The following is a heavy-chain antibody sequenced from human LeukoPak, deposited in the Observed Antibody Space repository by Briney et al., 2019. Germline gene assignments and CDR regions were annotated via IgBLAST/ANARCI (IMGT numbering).Heavy chain of an antibody. CDR2: INWNGGST. CDR3: AKDKVLFNWFDP. Sequence: GGSLRLSCAASGFTFDDYGMSWVRQAPGKGLEWVSGINWNGGSTGYADSVKGRFTISRDNAKNSLYLQMNSLRAEDTAVYYCAKDKVLFNWFDPWGQGTLVTVSS. CDR1: GFTFDDYG. D-gene: IGHD3-10*01. V-gene: IGHV3-20*04. J-gene: IGHJ5*02.